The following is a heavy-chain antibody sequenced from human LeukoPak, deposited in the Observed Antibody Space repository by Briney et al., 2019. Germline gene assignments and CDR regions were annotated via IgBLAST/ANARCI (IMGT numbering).Heavy chain of an antibody. D-gene: IGHD6-13*01. J-gene: IGHJ6*02. CDR2: IYYSGST. V-gene: IGHV4-34*01. CDR1: GGSFSGDY. CDR3: ARDRIAAAAYYYYYGMDV. Sequence: SETLTLTCAVYGGSFSGDYWSRIRQPPGKGLEWIGSIYYSGSTYYNPSLKSRVTISVDTSKNQFSLKLSSVTAADTAVYYCARDRIAAAAYYYYYGMDVWGQGTTVTVSS.